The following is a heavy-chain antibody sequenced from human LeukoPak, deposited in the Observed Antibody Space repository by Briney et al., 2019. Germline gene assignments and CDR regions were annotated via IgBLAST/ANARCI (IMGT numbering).Heavy chain of an antibody. Sequence: SQTLSLTCAVSGGSISSGYYWGWIRQPPGKGLEWIGSIYHSGSTYYNPSLKSRVTISVDTSKNQFSLKLSSVTAADTAVYYCARDELVDSSGWYGSYWGQGTLVTVSS. CDR3: ARDELVDSSGWYGSY. D-gene: IGHD6-19*01. V-gene: IGHV4-38-2*02. J-gene: IGHJ4*02. CDR2: IYHSGST. CDR1: GGSISSGYY.